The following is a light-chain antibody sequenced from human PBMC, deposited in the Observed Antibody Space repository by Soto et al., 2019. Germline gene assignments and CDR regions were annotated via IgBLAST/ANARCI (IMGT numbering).Light chain of an antibody. J-gene: IGKJ1*01. V-gene: IGKV1-5*03. Sequence: DIQMTQSPSTLFASVGDTVTITCRASQSISAWLAWYQQRPGKAPKLLIYKMSASERGVPSRFSGSGSGTDFTLTISGLQSEDFAVYYCQQYNNWPQTFGQGTKVDIK. CDR1: QSISAW. CDR2: KMS. CDR3: QQYNNWPQT.